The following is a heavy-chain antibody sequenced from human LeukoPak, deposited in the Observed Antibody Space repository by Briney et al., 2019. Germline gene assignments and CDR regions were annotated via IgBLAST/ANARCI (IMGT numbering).Heavy chain of an antibody. Sequence: SETLSLTCTVSGGSISGYYWSWIRQPPGKGLEWISYIYCSGSTTYNPSSMSRLTVSVDTSTNQFSQMLSSVMAADTAVYSCARIRSSGWYETGIYYSDYWDQGTLVTVSS. CDR1: GGSISGYY. D-gene: IGHD6-19*01. CDR2: IYCSGST. CDR3: ARIRSSGWYETGIYYSDY. V-gene: IGHV4-59*01. J-gene: IGHJ4*02.